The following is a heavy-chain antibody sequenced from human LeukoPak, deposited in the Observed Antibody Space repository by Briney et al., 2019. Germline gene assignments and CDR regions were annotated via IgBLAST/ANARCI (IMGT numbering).Heavy chain of an antibody. D-gene: IGHD5-18*01. CDR2: IYYSGST. J-gene: IGHJ5*02. Sequence: SETLSLTCTVSGGSITPYFWNWIRQPPGKGLKWIGYIYYSGSTNYNPSLKSRVTISVDTSKNQVSLRLRSVTAADTAVYYCARADTQLPDRWGQGTLVIVSP. CDR1: GGSITPYF. CDR3: ARADTQLPDR. V-gene: IGHV4-59*01.